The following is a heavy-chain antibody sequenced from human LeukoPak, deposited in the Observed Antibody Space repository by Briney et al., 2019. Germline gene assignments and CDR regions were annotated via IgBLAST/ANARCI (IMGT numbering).Heavy chain of an antibody. CDR1: GGSISSHY. D-gene: IGHD3-3*01. CDR2: IYYSGST. J-gene: IGHJ6*03. V-gene: IGHV4-59*11. CDR3: ARAKYTLFGVVIKTRAYYYMDV. Sequence: SETLSLTCTVSGGSISSHYWSWIRQPPGKGLEWIGYIYYSGSTNYNPSLKGRVTISVDTSKNQFSLKLSSVTAADTAVYYCARAKYTLFGVVIKTRAYYYMDVWGKGTTVTVSS.